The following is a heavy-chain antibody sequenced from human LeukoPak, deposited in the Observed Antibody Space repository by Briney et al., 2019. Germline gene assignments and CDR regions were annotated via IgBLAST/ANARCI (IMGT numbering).Heavy chain of an antibody. CDR1: GYSFSSYW. CDR3: ARRLSTIAISAANDY. V-gene: IGHV5-51*01. J-gene: IGHJ4*02. D-gene: IGHD6-13*01. Sequence: GESLKISCKGSGYSFSSYWIAWVRQMPGKGLEWMGIIHPGNSETTYNPSFKGHVTMSADKSISTAYLQWSSLEDTDTAKYYCARRLSTIAISAANDYWGQGTLVTVSS. CDR2: IHPGNSET.